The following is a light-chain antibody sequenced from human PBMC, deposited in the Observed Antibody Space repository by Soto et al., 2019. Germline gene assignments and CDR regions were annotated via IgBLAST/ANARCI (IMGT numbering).Light chain of an antibody. V-gene: IGLV2-14*01. Sequence: QSALTQPASVSGSPGQSITISCTGTSSDGGGYTYVSWYQQHPGKAPKLIIYEVSNRPSGGSDRFSGSKSGNTASLTISGLRAEDEAEYYCSSKRSTTSLLFGTGTKLTVL. CDR1: SSDGGGYTY. CDR3: SSKRSTTSLL. J-gene: IGLJ1*01. CDR2: EVS.